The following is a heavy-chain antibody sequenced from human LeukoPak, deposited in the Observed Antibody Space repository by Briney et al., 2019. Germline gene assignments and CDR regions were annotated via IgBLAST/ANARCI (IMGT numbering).Heavy chain of an antibody. CDR2: IYTSGST. Sequence: SQTLSLTCTVSGGSISSGSYYWSWIWQPAGKGLEWIGRIYTSGSTNYNPSLKSRVTISADTSTNQFSLKLSSVTAADTAVYYCASDSSGYYPYWGQGTLVTVSS. V-gene: IGHV4-61*02. J-gene: IGHJ4*02. D-gene: IGHD3-22*01. CDR1: GGSISSGSYY. CDR3: ASDSSGYYPY.